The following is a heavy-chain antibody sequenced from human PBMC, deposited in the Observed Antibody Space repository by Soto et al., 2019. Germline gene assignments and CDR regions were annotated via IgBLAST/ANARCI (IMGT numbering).Heavy chain of an antibody. CDR2: IAYDGRNK. D-gene: IGHD1-1*01. J-gene: IGHJ4*02. CDR3: ARELERVFDY. Sequence: QVQLVESGGGVVQPGRSLRLSCAASGFTFSSYAMQWVRQAPGKGLEWVAVIAYDGRNKYYADSVKGRFTISRDNSKNTLYLQMNSLRIEDTAVYDCARELERVFDYWGQGTLVTVSS. CDR1: GFTFSSYA. V-gene: IGHV3-30*04.